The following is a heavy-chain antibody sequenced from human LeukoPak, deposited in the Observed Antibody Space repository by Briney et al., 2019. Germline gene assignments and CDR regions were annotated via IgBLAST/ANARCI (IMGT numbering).Heavy chain of an antibody. CDR2: ISAYNGNT. J-gene: IGHJ1*01. CDR1: GYTFTSYG. D-gene: IGHD2-21*02. CDR3: ALAYCGGDCYPTFGYFQH. V-gene: IGHV1-18*01. Sequence: ASVKVSCKASGYTFTSYGISWVRQAPGQGLEWMGWISAYNGNTNYAQKLQGRVTMTRDTSTSTVYMELSSLRSEDTAVYYCALAYCGGDCYPTFGYFQHWGQGTLVTVSS.